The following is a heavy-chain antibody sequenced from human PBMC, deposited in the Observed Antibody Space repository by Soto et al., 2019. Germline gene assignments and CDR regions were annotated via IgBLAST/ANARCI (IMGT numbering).Heavy chain of an antibody. CDR2: VNPIVSMS. J-gene: IGHJ4*02. CDR3: ASIYGSGYRAFDY. Sequence: QVLLVQSGAEVKRPGSSVTVSCKASGDTFNFYSINWVRPAPGLGLEWMGRVNPIVSMSNYAQKCQGRVTITADNSTSTAYMELSSLRSEATAIYYCASIYGSGYRAFDYWGPGALVTVSS. V-gene: IGHV1-69*02. D-gene: IGHD3-10*01. CDR1: GDTFNFYS.